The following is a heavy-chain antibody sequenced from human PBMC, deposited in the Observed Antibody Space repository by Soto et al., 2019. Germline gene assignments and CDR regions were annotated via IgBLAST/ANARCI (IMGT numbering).Heavy chain of an antibody. D-gene: IGHD3-9*01. J-gene: IGHJ2*01. CDR2: IYYSGNT. V-gene: IGHV4-31*03. CDR1: GGSISSANYY. Sequence: QVQLQESGPGLVKPSQTLSLTCTVSGGSISSANYYWTWIRQHPGKGLEWIGSIYYSGNTYYSPSIKSRLTISLDTSKNQFSLELTSVTDADTAIYYRARTGDILTGYPRQFYFHLWGRGTLVTVSS. CDR3: ARTGDILTGYPRQFYFHL.